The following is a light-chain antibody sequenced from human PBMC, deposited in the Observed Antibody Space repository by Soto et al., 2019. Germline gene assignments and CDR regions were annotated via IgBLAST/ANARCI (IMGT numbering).Light chain of an antibody. V-gene: IGKV1-39*01. J-gene: IGKJ1*01. CDR1: QVISSC. CDR3: QQSYSTPPT. Sequence: IPMSPSPAAGSASAGGGVTVISRASQVISSCLVWYQQKPGKAPKLLIYAASSLQSGVPSRFSGSGSGTDFTLTIRSLQPEDFATYYCQQSYSTPPTFGQGTKVDI. CDR2: AAS.